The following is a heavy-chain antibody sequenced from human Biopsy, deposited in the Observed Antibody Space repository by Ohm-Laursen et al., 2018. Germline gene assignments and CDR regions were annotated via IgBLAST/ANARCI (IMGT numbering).Heavy chain of an antibody. Sequence: SLRLSCAASGFTFSKYWMMWVRQSPGKGLEWVACINQDGDERYYVDSLRGRFTISRDNAKNSLFLQMDGLGADDTALYYCARDMAVLRFFDRSGAWFDPWGQGTPVTVSS. D-gene: IGHD3-9*01. V-gene: IGHV3-7*01. CDR2: INQDGDER. J-gene: IGHJ5*02. CDR3: ARDMAVLRFFDRSGAWFDP. CDR1: GFTFSKYW.